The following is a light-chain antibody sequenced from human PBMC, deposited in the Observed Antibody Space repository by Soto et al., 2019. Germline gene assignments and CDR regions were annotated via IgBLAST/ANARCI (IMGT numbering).Light chain of an antibody. CDR2: WAS. CDR1: QSVLCSSNNENY. V-gene: IGKV4-1*01. CDR3: QQYYNSPVT. Sequence: DIVMTQSPDSLAVSLGERATINCKSSQSVLCSSNNENYLAWYQQKPGQPPKLLIYWASTRESGVPDRFSGSGSGTDFTLTISGLQAEDVAVYYCQQYYNSPVTFGGGTKVEIK. J-gene: IGKJ4*01.